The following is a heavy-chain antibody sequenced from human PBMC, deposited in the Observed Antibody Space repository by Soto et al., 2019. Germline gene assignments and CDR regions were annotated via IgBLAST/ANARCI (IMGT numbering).Heavy chain of an antibody. CDR2: IYYSGVT. D-gene: IGHD3-10*01. V-gene: IGHV4-31*02. Sequence: WTWIRQYPGKGLESIGCIYYSGVTYYNPSLKSRVTISVDTSTNQFSLKLSSVTAADTAMYYCARDLRGRGSGRFDPWGQGTLVTVSS. J-gene: IGHJ5*02. CDR3: ARDLRGRGSGRFDP.